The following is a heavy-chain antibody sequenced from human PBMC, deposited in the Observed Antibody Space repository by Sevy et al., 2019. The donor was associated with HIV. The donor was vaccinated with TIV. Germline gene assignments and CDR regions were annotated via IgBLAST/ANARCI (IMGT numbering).Heavy chain of an antibody. D-gene: IGHD2-2*01. V-gene: IGHV4-59*01. CDR1: GGSISSYY. CDR3: ARDMLGYCSSTSCYAEGYFDY. CDR2: IYYSGST. J-gene: IGHJ4*02. Sequence: SETLSLTCTVSGGSISSYYWSWIRQPPGKGLEWIGYIYYSGSTNYNPSLKSRVTISVDTSKNQFSLKLSSVTAGDTXXYYCARDMLGYCSSTSCYAEGYFDYWGQGTLVTVSS.